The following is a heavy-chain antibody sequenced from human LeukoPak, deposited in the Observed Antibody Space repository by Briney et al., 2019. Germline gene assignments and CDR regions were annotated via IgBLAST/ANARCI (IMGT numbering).Heavy chain of an antibody. J-gene: IGHJ4*02. D-gene: IGHD2-21*01. Sequence: PSETLSLTCAVSGYSISSGYYWGWIRQPPGKGLEWIGSIYHSGNAYYNPSLKSRITISVDTSNNQFSLILTSVTAADTAVYYRARGVNYYFDYWGQGTLVTVSS. CDR3: ARGVNYYFDY. V-gene: IGHV4-38-2*01. CDR2: IYHSGNA. CDR1: GYSISSGYY.